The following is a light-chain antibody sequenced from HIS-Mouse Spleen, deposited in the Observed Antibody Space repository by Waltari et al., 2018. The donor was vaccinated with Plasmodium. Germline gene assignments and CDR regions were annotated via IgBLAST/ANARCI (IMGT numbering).Light chain of an antibody. J-gene: IGLJ2*01. CDR2: QDS. V-gene: IGLV3-1*01. Sequence: SYELTQPPSVSVSPGQTATIPCSGDKLGDNYACWYQQKPGQSPVRVIYQDSKRPTGIPERFSGSNSGNTATLTISGTQAMDEADYYCQAWDSSTVVFGGGTKLTVL. CDR3: QAWDSSTVV. CDR1: KLGDNY.